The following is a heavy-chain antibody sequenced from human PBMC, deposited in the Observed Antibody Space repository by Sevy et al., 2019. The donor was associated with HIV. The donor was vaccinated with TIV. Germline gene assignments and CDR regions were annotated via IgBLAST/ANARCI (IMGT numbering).Heavy chain of an antibody. CDR2: ISFDATNK. CDR3: ALERLSSDVAEYFQN. D-gene: IGHD1-1*01. CDR1: GFTFNRYS. Sequence: GGVLRLSCAASGFTFNRYSMHWVRQAPGKGLEWVATISFDATNKHYPDSVKGRFTISRDNFQNSLFLQMDSLRPEDTAVYYCALERLSSDVAEYFQNWGQGTLVTVSS. V-gene: IGHV3-30-3*01. J-gene: IGHJ1*01.